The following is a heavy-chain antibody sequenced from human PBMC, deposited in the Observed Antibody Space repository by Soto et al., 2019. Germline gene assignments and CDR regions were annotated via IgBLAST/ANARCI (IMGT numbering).Heavy chain of an antibody. CDR3: AREGPAPYYYYGMDV. V-gene: IGHV1-18*01. Sequence: QVQLVQSRGEVKKPGASVKVSCKTSGYSFTTYGISWVRQAPGQGLEWMGWISGYNGNTNYAQNLQGRVTMTTDTSRSTAYMELRSLRSDDTAVYYCAREGPAPYYYYGMDVWGQGSTVTVSS. CDR2: ISGYNGNT. J-gene: IGHJ6*02. CDR1: GYSFTTYG.